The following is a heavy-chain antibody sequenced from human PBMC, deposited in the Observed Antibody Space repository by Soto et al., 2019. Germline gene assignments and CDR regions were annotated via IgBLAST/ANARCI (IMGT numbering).Heavy chain of an antibody. CDR2: IIPILGIA. CDR1: GGTFSSYT. V-gene: IGHV1-69*08. CDR3: ARDRERYCSGGSCYYGMDV. J-gene: IGHJ6*02. D-gene: IGHD2-15*01. Sequence: QVQLVQSGAEVKKPGSSVKVSCKASGGTFSSYTISWVRQAPGQGLEWMGRIIPILGIANYAQKFQGRVTITADKSTSTAYMELSSLRSEDTAVYYCARDRERYCSGGSCYYGMDVWGQGTTVTVSS.